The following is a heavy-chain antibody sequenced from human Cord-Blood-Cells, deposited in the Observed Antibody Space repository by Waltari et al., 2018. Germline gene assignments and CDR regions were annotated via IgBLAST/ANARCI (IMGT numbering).Heavy chain of an antibody. Sequence: QVQLQQWGAGLLKPSETLSLTCAVYGGSFSGYYWSWIRQPPGKGLEWIGEINHSGSTNYNPALKSRVTISVDTSKNQFSLKLSSVTAADTAVYYCARGYRHRPREFVVVTAIPHAFDIWGQGTMVTVSS. CDR1: GGSFSGYY. V-gene: IGHV4-34*01. CDR3: ARGYRHRPREFVVVTAIPHAFDI. D-gene: IGHD2-21*02. J-gene: IGHJ3*02. CDR2: INHSGST.